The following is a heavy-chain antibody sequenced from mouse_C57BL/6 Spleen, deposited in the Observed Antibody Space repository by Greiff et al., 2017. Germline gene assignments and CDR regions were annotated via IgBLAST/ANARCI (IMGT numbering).Heavy chain of an antibody. CDR3: ARRDGHYRVYFDY. V-gene: IGHV1-69*01. Sequence: QVQLQQPGAELVMPGASVKLSCKASGYTFTSYWMHWVKQRPGQGLEWIGEIDPSDSYTNYNQKFKGKSTLTVDKSSSTAYMQLSSLTSEDSAVXYCARRDGHYRVYFDYWGQGTTLTVSS. D-gene: IGHD2-3*01. CDR2: IDPSDSYT. J-gene: IGHJ2*01. CDR1: GYTFTSYW.